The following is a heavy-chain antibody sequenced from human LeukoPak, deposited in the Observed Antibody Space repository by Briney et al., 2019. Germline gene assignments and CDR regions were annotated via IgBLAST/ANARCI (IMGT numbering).Heavy chain of an antibody. J-gene: IGHJ4*02. CDR3: TREYSSSSDY. V-gene: IGHV4-39*02. CDR2: IYYSGNT. CDR1: GGSVSSSSHH. Sequence: SETLSLTCTVSGGSVSSSSHHWSWVRQPPGKGLEWIGSIYYSGNTCYNPSLKSRVTISVDTSKNQFSLKLTSVTAADTAVYYCTREYSSSSDYWGQGTLVTVSS. D-gene: IGHD6-6*01.